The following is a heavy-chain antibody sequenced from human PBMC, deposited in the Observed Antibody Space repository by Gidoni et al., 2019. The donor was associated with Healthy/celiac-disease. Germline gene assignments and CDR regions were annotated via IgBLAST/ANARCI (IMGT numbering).Heavy chain of an antibody. D-gene: IGHD4-17*01. CDR1: GYSFTSYW. J-gene: IGHJ4*02. V-gene: IGHV5-10-1*03. CDR3: ARLGDYGDPLGALDY. Sequence: EVQLVQSGAEVKKPGESLRISCKVSGYSFTSYWISWVRQMPGKGLEWMGRIDPSDSYTNDSPSFQGHVTISADKSISTAYLQWSSLKASDTAMYYCARLGDYGDPLGALDYWGQGTLVTVSS. CDR2: IDPSDSYT.